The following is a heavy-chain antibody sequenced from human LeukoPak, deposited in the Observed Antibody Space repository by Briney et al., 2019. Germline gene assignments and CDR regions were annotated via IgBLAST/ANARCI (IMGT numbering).Heavy chain of an antibody. Sequence: PGGSLRLSCAASGFTFSSYSMNWVRQAPGKGLEWVSSISSSSSYIYYADSVKGRFTISRDNAKNSLYLQMNSLRAEDTAVYYCARVQSIAARRAFDIWGQGTMVTVSS. CDR3: ARVQSIAARRAFDI. J-gene: IGHJ3*02. D-gene: IGHD6-6*01. V-gene: IGHV3-21*01. CDR2: ISSSSSYI. CDR1: GFTFSSYS.